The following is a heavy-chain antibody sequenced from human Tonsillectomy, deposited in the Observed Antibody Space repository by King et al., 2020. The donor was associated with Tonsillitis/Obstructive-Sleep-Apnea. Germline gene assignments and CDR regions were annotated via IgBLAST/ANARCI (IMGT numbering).Heavy chain of an antibody. D-gene: IGHD2-15*01. CDR2: IYYSGST. CDR1: GGSISSYY. CDR3: ARDSIGYCSGGSCYPDFYMDV. V-gene: IGHV4-59*01. J-gene: IGHJ6*03. Sequence: QLQESGPGLVKPSETLSLTCTVSGGSISSYYWSWIRQPPGKGLEWIGYIYYSGSTNYNPSLKSRVTTSVDTSKNQFSLKLSSVTAADTAVYYCARDSIGYCSGGSCYPDFYMDVWGKGTTVTVSS.